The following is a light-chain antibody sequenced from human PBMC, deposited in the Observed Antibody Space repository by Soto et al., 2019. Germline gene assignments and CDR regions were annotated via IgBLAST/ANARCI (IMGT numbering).Light chain of an antibody. CDR1: SSNIGSKT. CDR2: SNN. V-gene: IGLV1-44*01. CDR3: AAWDDSRNGWV. J-gene: IGLJ3*02. Sequence: QSVLTQPPSASGTPGQRVTISCSGSSSNIGSKTVNWYQQLPGTAPKILIYSNNQRPSVVPDRFSGSKSGTSASLAISGLQSEDEADYYCAAWDDSRNGWVFGGGTKVTVL.